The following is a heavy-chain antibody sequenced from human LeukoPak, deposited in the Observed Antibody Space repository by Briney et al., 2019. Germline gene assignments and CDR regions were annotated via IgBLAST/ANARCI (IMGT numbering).Heavy chain of an antibody. CDR2: ISSSSSYI. V-gene: IGHV3-21*01. D-gene: IGHD3-16*02. J-gene: IGHJ2*01. Sequence: GGSLRLSCAASGFTFSSYGMNWVRQAPGKGLEWVSSISSSSSYIYYADSVKGRFTISRDNAKNSLYLQMNSLRAEDTAVYYCARDGGLEEDYDYVWGSYRPYFDLWGRGTLVTVSS. CDR1: GFTFSSYG. CDR3: ARDGGLEEDYDYVWGSYRPYFDL.